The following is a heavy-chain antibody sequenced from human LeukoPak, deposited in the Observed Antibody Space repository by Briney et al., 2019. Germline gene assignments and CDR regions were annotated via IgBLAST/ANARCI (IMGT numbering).Heavy chain of an antibody. D-gene: IGHD6-19*01. CDR2: VYHSGST. Sequence: SETLSLTCAVSGYSIISDYYWGWIRQSPGKGLELIESVYHSGSTHYNPSLKSRVTMSVDTAKNQFSLKLNSLTAADTAVYYCARNSSGHSFEYWGQGSLVTVSS. V-gene: IGHV4-38-2*01. CDR1: GYSIISDYY. CDR3: ARNSSGHSFEY. J-gene: IGHJ4*02.